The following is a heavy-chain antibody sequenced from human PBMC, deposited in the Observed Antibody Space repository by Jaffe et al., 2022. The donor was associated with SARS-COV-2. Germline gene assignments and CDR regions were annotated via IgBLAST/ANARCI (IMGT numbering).Heavy chain of an antibody. D-gene: IGHD2-15*01. J-gene: IGHJ4*02. Sequence: QVQLQESGPGLVKPSETLSLACTVSGASVRSGDFFWSWVRQPPGKGLEWIGYTYDSGSPNYNPSLKSRVTISIDTSKNQFYLNLTSVTAADAAVYYCARVAVRILIWPEPSYFDFWGQGILVTVSS. V-gene: IGHV4-61*08. CDR2: TYDSGSP. CDR1: GASVRSGDFF. CDR3: ARVAVRILIWPEPSYFDF.